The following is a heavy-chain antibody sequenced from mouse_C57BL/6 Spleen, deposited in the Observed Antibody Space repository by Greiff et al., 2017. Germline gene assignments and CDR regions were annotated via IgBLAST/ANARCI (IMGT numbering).Heavy chain of an antibody. CDR1: GYTFTTYP. CDR2: FHPYNDDT. V-gene: IGHV1-47*01. CDR3: AKGGYDYEFYYCDY. D-gene: IGHD2-4*01. J-gene: IGHJ2*01. Sequence: LVESGAELVKPGASVKMSCKASGYTFTTYPIEWMKQNHGKSLEWIGNFHPYNDDTKYNEKFKGKATLTVEKSSSTVYLELSRLTSDDSAVYYCAKGGYDYEFYYCDYWGQGTTLTVSS.